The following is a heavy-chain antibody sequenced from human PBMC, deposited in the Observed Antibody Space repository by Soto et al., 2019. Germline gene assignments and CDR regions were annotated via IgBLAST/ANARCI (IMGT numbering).Heavy chain of an antibody. D-gene: IGHD3-10*01. Sequence: PSETQSLTCTVAGGSISSSSYYWAWIRQPPGKGLEWIGSIYYSGSTYYIPSLKSRVTISVDTSKNQFSLKLSSVTAADTAVYYCARHSYYYGSTCGCWLDPWGQGTLVTVSS. J-gene: IGHJ5*02. CDR3: ARHSYYYGSTCGCWLDP. CDR1: GGSISSSSYY. V-gene: IGHV4-39*01. CDR2: IYYSGST.